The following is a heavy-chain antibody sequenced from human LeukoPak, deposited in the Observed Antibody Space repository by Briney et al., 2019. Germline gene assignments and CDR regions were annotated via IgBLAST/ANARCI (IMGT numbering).Heavy chain of an antibody. CDR3: ARPHTGFDS. Sequence: GGSLRLSCTASGFTFSSYWMHWVRQAPGKGLVWVSRVNSDGSTTTYADSVKGRFTISRDNAKNTLYLQMNSLRVEDTAVYYCARPHTGFDSWGQGTLVTVSS. J-gene: IGHJ4*02. V-gene: IGHV3-74*01. CDR2: VNSDGSTT. CDR1: GFTFSSYW.